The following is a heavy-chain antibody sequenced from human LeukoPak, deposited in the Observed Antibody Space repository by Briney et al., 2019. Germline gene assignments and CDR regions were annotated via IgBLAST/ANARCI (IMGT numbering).Heavy chain of an antibody. J-gene: IGHJ4*02. D-gene: IGHD2-2*01. CDR1: GFTFSSYA. V-gene: IGHV3-30-3*01. Sequence: GGSLRLSCAASGFTFSSYAMHWVRQAPGKGLEWVAVILYDGSTEYNAGSVKGRFTISRDNSKNTLYLQMNSLRAEDTAVYYCAKGQDGYQLLVDYWGQGTLVTVSS. CDR2: ILYDGSTE. CDR3: AKGQDGYQLLVDY.